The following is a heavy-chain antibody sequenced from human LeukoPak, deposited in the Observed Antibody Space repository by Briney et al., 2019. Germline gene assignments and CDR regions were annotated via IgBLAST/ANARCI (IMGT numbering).Heavy chain of an antibody. D-gene: IGHD2-2*01. Sequence: GSSVKVSCKASGGTFSSYAISWVRQAPGQGLEWMGGIIPIFGTANYAQKFQGRVTITADESTSTAYMELSSLRSEDTAVYYCARVVVVPAAIGYYYYYMDVWGKGTTVTVSS. CDR1: GGTFSSYA. CDR3: ARVVVVPAAIGYYYYYMDV. V-gene: IGHV1-69*01. J-gene: IGHJ6*03. CDR2: IIPIFGTA.